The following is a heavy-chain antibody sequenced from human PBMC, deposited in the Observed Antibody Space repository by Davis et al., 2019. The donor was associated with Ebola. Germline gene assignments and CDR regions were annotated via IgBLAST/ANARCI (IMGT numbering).Heavy chain of an antibody. CDR1: GFTFSSYG. CDR3: TTVGGYIYGQRDY. J-gene: IGHJ4*02. D-gene: IGHD5-18*01. CDR2: IKRKADGGTT. Sequence: PGGSLRLSCAASGFTFSSYGMHWVRQAPGKGLEWVGRIKRKADGGTTDHAAPVKGRFTISREGSKNTLYLQMNSLKTEDTAVYYCTTVGGYIYGQRDYWGQGALVTVSS. V-gene: IGHV3-15*07.